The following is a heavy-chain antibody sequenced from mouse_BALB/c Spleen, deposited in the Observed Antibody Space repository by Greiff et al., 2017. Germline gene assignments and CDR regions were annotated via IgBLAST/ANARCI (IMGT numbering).Heavy chain of an antibody. J-gene: IGHJ2*01. CDR1: GFNIKDYY. V-gene: IGHV14-4*02. Sequence: VHVKQSGAELVRSGASVKLSCTASGFNIKDYYMHWVKQRPEQGLEWIGWIDPENGDTEYAPKFQGKATMTADTSSNTAYLQLSSLTSEDTAVYYCPYGNYFDYWGQGTTLTVSS. D-gene: IGHD2-1*01. CDR3: PYGNYFDY. CDR2: IDPENGDT.